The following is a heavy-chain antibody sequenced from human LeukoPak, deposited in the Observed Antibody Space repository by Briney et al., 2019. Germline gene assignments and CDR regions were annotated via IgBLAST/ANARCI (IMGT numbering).Heavy chain of an antibody. Sequence: SETLSLTCTVSGGSISSSSYYWGWIRQPPGKGLEWIGSIYYSGSTYYNPSLKSRVTISVDTSKNQFSLKLSSVTAADTAVYYCARQYYYGPGSSCMGYWGQGTLVTVSS. CDR2: IYYSGST. CDR3: ARQYYYGPGSSCMGY. J-gene: IGHJ4*02. CDR1: GGSISSSSYY. D-gene: IGHD3-10*01. V-gene: IGHV4-39*01.